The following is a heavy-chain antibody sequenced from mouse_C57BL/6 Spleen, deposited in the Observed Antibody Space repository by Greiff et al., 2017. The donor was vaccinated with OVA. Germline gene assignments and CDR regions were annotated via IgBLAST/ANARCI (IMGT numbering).Heavy chain of an antibody. D-gene: IGHD1-1*01. CDR2: IHPNSGST. CDR1: GYTFTSYW. J-gene: IGHJ4*01. Sequence: QVQLQQPGAELVKPGASVKLSCEASGYTFTSYWMHWVKQRPGQGLEWIGMIHPNSGSTNYNEKFKSKATLTVDKSSSTAYMQLSSLTSEDSAVYYCARDGGSSSYAMDYWGQGTSVTVSS. V-gene: IGHV1-64*01. CDR3: ARDGGSSSYAMDY.